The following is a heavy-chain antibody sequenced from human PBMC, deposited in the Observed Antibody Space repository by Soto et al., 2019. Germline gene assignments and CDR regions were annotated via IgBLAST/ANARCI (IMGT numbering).Heavy chain of an antibody. D-gene: IGHD2-21*02. Sequence: PGWSLRLSCAASVFTFSNYWMHWVRQGPGKGLVWVSRVNSDESSTSYADSVKGRFTISRDNAKHTLYLQMSSLRFEDTALYYCVCFECGRTAVVTAMEANGYWRQGTLFTVSS. V-gene: IGHV3-74*01. J-gene: IGHJ1*01. CDR1: VFTFSNYW. CDR2: VNSDESST. CDR3: VCFECGRTAVVTAMEANGY.